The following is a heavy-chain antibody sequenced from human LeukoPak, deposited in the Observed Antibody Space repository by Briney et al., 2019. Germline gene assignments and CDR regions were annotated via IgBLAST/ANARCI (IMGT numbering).Heavy chain of an antibody. D-gene: IGHD2-21*02. Sequence: GGSLRLSCAASGFTFSIYAMSWVRQAPGKGLEWVSLISASGSNTYYADSVKGRFTISRDNSKNILYLQMNSLRAEDTAVYYCAKGLYGDYNNWFDPWGQGTLVTVSS. CDR3: AKGLYGDYNNWFDP. J-gene: IGHJ5*02. CDR2: ISASGSNT. V-gene: IGHV3-23*01. CDR1: GFTFSIYA.